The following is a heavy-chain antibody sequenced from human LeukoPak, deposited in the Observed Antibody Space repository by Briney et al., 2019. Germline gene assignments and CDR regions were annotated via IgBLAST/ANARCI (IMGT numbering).Heavy chain of an antibody. CDR2: ISYDGSNK. CDR3: ARFPQDIVAPFDAFDI. Sequence: GGSLTLSCSASGFTFSSYAMLWLRQAPGKGLEWVVDISYDGSNKYYADSVKGRFTISRDNSKNTLYLQMNSLRAEDTAVYYCARFPQDIVAPFDAFDIWGQGTMVTVSS. CDR1: GFTFSSYA. J-gene: IGHJ3*02. D-gene: IGHD2-15*01. V-gene: IGHV3-30*01.